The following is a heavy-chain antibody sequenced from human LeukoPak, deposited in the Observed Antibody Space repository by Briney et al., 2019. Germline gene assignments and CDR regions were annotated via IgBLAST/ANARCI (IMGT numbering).Heavy chain of an antibody. CDR1: GFTFSSYS. CDR2: ISSSSSYI. CDR3: ARGSWYPYNWFDP. D-gene: IGHD6-13*01. Sequence: TGGSLRLSCAASGFTFSSYSMNWVRQAPGKGLGWVSSISSSSSYIYYADSVKGRFTISRDNAKNSLYLQMNSLRAEDTAVYYCARGSWYPYNWFDPWGQGTLVTVSS. J-gene: IGHJ5*02. V-gene: IGHV3-21*01.